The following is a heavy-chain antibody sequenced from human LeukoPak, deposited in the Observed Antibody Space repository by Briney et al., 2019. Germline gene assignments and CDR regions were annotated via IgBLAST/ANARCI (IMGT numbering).Heavy chain of an antibody. CDR3: ARDRSGLYYFDY. CDR2: MYYSGSS. Sequence: SQTLSLTCTVSGGSISGGGYFWSWIRQHQGRGLEWIGYMYYSGSSYYNPSLKSRVTISVDTSKNQFSLKLSSVTAADTAVYYCARDRSGLYYFDYWGQGTLVTVSS. CDR1: GGSISGGGYF. J-gene: IGHJ4*02. D-gene: IGHD5-12*01. V-gene: IGHV4-31*03.